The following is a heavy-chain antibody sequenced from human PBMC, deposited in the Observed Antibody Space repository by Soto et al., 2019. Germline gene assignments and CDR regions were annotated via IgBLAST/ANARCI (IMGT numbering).Heavy chain of an antibody. Sequence: GGSLRLSCAASGFTFSNYAMSWVRQAPGKGLEWVSAISGSGGSTYYADSVKGRFTISRDNSKNTLYLQMNSLRVEDTALYYCAKSGSNCFHYYYMDVWGKRTTVTVSS. D-gene: IGHD4-4*01. CDR2: ISGSGGST. V-gene: IGHV3-23*01. CDR1: GFTFSNYA. J-gene: IGHJ6*03. CDR3: AKSGSNCFHYYYMDV.